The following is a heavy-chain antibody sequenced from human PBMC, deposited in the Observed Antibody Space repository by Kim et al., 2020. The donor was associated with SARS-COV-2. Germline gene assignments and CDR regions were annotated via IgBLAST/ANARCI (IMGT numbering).Heavy chain of an antibody. D-gene: IGHD5-18*01. CDR1: GGTFSSYA. Sequence: SVKVSCKASGGTFSSYAISWVRQAPGQGLEWMGGIIPIFGTANYAQKFQGRVTITADESTSTAYMELSSLRSEDTAVYYCASLGPVDTAMVTPAYYYYYGMDVWGQGTTVTVSS. CDR3: ASLGPVDTAMVTPAYYYYYGMDV. V-gene: IGHV1-69*13. J-gene: IGHJ6*02. CDR2: IIPIFGTA.